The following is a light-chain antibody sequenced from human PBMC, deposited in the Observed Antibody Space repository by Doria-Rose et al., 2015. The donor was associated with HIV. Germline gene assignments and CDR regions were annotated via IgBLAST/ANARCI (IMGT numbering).Light chain of an antibody. CDR1: SSNIGAGFD. J-gene: IGLJ1*01. Sequence: QSALTQPPSVSGAPGQRVAISCTGSSSNIGAGFDVNWYQQFPGTAPKLLIHGNSNRPSGVLDRFSGSKSGTSASLAISGLRAEDEADYYCQSYDSRLSVYVFGTGTKVTVL. V-gene: IGLV1-40*02. CDR3: QSYDSRLSVYV. CDR2: GNS.